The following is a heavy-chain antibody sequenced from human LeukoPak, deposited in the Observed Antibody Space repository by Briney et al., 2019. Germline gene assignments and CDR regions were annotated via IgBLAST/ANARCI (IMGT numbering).Heavy chain of an antibody. Sequence: ARTLRLSCAASGFSFSSCNMCWWGHEPPRRLLGWAGVSYHSGSTNYNPSLKSRVTISVDKSKNQFSLKLSSVTAADTAVYYCARFLGAVAGTSFGSFDPWGQGTLVTVSS. CDR2: SYHSGST. CDR3: ARFLGAVAGTSFGSFDP. V-gene: IGHV4-4*02. D-gene: IGHD6-19*01. CDR1: GFSFSSCNM. J-gene: IGHJ5*02.